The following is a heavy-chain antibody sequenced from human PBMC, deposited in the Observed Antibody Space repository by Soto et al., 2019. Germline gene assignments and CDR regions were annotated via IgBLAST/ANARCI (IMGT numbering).Heavy chain of an antibody. V-gene: IGHV3-48*03. CDR3: AKDLRYCSGGSCFFDY. J-gene: IGHJ4*02. D-gene: IGHD2-15*01. CDR1: GFTFSSYE. CDR2: ISSSGSTI. Sequence: GGSLRLSCATSGFTFSSYEMNWVRQAPGKGLEWVSYISSSGSTIYYADSVKGRFTISRDNSKNTLYLQMNSLRAEDTAVYYCAKDLRYCSGGSCFFDYWGQGTMLTV.